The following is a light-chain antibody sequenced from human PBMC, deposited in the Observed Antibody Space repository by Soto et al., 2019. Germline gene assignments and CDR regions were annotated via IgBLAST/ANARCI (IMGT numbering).Light chain of an antibody. Sequence: QSPGTLSLSPGERATLSCRASHSVSRSFLAWYQQTPAQAPRVCNYGPSSRPTGFADRFSGSWSGKDFTLTISGLEPEDFAVYYCHIYGTSQWTFAQGTTVDIK. CDR3: HIYGTSQWT. CDR1: HSVSRSF. CDR2: GPS. J-gene: IGKJ1*01. V-gene: IGKV3-20*01.